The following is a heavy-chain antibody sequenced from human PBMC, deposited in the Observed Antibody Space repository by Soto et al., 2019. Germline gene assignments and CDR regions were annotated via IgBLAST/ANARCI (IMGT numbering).Heavy chain of an antibody. CDR2: IKQDGSEN. D-gene: IGHD2-15*01. CDR1: GFTFISYW. CDR3: AREEWGYCSGGTCYYFDY. J-gene: IGHJ4*02. Sequence: EVQLVESGGGLVQPGGSLRLSCAASGFTFISYWMSWVRQAPGEGLEWVANIKQDGSENYYVDSVKGRFTISRDNAKNSLYLQMNSLRAEDTAVYYCAREEWGYCSGGTCYYFDYWGQGTLVTVSS. V-gene: IGHV3-7*03.